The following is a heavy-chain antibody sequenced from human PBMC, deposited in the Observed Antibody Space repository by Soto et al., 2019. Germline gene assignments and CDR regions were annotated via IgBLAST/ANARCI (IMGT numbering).Heavy chain of an antibody. J-gene: IGHJ4*02. CDR3: ARWERSDWYLGI. CDR1: GFKSVDYA. CDR2: ISGTGART. V-gene: IGHV3-23*01. Sequence: GGSLRLSCAASGFKSVDYAMGWVRQAPGKGLVWVAAISGTGARTFYDDPVKGRFTITRDNSRSTLYLQRNSLRADDTAVYYCARWERSDWYLGIWGQGTPVTVSS. D-gene: IGHD6-19*01.